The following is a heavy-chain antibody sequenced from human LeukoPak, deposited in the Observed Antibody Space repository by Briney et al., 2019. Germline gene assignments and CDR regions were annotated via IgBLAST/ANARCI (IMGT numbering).Heavy chain of an antibody. V-gene: IGHV3-21*01. CDR3: ARDDFNDVGYFDY. J-gene: IGHJ4*02. CDR1: GFTFSSYS. CDR2: IRSSGTYI. Sequence: GGSLRLSCAASGFTFSSYSMNWVRQAPGKGLEWVSYIRSSGTYIYHADSVKGRFTISRDNAKNSLYLRMNSLRAEDTAVYYCARDDFNDVGYFDYWGQGTQVTVSS. D-gene: IGHD1-1*01.